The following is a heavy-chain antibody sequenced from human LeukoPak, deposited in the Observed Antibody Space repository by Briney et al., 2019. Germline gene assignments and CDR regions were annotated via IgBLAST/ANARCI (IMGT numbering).Heavy chain of an antibody. CDR2: IIPMFGTP. Sequence: GASVKVSCKASGGSFDNYAFSWVRQAPGQGLEWMGGIIPMFGTPHYAEKFQGRATITADESTSTAYMELSSLRSEDTAVYYCANKRSEETKQHHHGSGSYFNPWYYGMDVWGQGTKVSVSS. D-gene: IGHD3-10*01. V-gene: IGHV1-69*13. CDR1: GGSFDNYA. J-gene: IGHJ6*02. CDR3: ANKRSEETKQHHHGSGSYFNPWYYGMDV.